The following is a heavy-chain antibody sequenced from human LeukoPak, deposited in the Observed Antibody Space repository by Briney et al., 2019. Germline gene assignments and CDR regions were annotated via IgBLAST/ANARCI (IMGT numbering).Heavy chain of an antibody. Sequence: SETLSLTCTVSGGSISSSSYYWGWIRQPPGKRLEWIGSIYYSGSTYYNPSLKSRVTISVDTSKNQFSLKLSSVTAADTAVYYCARVTGIIQPFDYCGQGTLVTVSS. CDR3: ARVTGIIQPFDY. J-gene: IGHJ4*02. CDR1: GGSISSSSYY. CDR2: IYYSGST. V-gene: IGHV4-39*07. D-gene: IGHD5-18*01.